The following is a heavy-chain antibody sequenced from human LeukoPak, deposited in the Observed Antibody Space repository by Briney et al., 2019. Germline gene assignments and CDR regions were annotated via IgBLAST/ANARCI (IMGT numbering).Heavy chain of an antibody. V-gene: IGHV5-51*01. CDR2: IYPGDSDT. CDR3: ARDVGTTYYDFWSGYYKGMDAFDI. D-gene: IGHD3-3*01. J-gene: IGHJ3*02. Sequence: KNGESLKISCKGSGYSFTSYWISWVRQTPGKGLEWMGIIYPGDSDTRYSPSFQGQVTISADKSISTAYLQWSSLKASDTAMYYCARDVGTTYYDFWSGYYKGMDAFDIWGQGTMATVSS. CDR1: GYSFTSYW.